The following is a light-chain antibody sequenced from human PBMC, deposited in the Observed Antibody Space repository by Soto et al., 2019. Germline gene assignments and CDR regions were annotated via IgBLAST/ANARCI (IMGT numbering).Light chain of an antibody. CDR3: QKYNSASGIT. J-gene: IGKJ5*01. CDR2: AAS. V-gene: IGKV1-27*01. Sequence: DIQMTQSPSSLSASVGDRVTLTCRASQGISNYLAWYQQKPGKVPKLLIYAASTLQSGVTSRFSGSGSGTDFTLTISSLQPEDGATYYCQKYNSASGITFGQGTRLEIK. CDR1: QGISNY.